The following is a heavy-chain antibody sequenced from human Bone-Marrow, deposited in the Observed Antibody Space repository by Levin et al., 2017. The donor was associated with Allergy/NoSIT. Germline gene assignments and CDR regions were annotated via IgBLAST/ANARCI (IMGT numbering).Heavy chain of an antibody. CDR1: GVSLSDYH. CDR3: AKEAGSFDF. V-gene: IGHV4-34*01. Sequence: PSETLSLTCGVYGVSLSDYHWTWIRQSPGKGLEWIGETDHSGNTDYSPSLRGRVTISLDTSKRQLSLTLISVTAADTGVYFCAKEAGSFDFWSQGTRVIVS. J-gene: IGHJ4*02. D-gene: IGHD3-10*01. CDR2: TDHSGNT.